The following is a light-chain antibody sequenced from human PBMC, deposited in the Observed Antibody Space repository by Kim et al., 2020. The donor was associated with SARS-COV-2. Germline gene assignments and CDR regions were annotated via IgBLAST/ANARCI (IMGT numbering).Light chain of an antibody. Sequence: VSVSPGQTASITCSGDNLGYRYVCWYQQKPGQSPVLVIYHDTKRPSGIPERFSGSNSGNTATLTISGTQTMDEADYYCQAWDSSRVFGGGTQLTVL. V-gene: IGLV3-1*01. CDR1: NLGYRY. CDR2: HDT. J-gene: IGLJ3*02. CDR3: QAWDSSRV.